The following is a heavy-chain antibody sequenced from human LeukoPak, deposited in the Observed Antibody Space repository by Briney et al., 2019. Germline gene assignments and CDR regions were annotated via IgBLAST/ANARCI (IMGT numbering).Heavy chain of an antibody. CDR3: ARVWFGEPPALDS. J-gene: IGHJ4*02. V-gene: IGHV4-39*01. CDR2: IYYSGST. Sequence: PSETLSLTCTVSGGSISSSSYYWGWIRQPPGKGLEWIGSIYYSGSTYYNPSLKSRVTISVDTSKNQFSLKLSSVTAADTAVYYCARVWFGEPPALDSWGQGALVTVSS. D-gene: IGHD3-10*01. CDR1: GGSISSSSYY.